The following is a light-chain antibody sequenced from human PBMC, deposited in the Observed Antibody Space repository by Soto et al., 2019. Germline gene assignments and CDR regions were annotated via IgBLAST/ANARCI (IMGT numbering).Light chain of an antibody. J-gene: IGKJ2*01. V-gene: IGKV1-39*01. CDR2: TAS. CDR1: QTVATF. CDR3: QQSLSTPYT. Sequence: DIQMTQSPASLSASIGDRVSISCRASQTVATFLNRYQQKPGKVPQLLIYTASTLQSGVPSRFSGSGSGTDFTLVISSLQREDFGTYYCQQSLSTPYTFGQGTKVDIK.